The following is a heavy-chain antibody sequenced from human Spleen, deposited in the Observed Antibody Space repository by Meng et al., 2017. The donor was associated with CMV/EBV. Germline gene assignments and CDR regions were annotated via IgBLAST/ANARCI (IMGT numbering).Heavy chain of an antibody. J-gene: IGHJ4*02. Sequence: KVSCKGSGYIFSSYWIGWVRQMPGKGLEWMGNIYPGDSDTRYSPSFQGQVTISADKSISTAYLQWSSLKASDTAMYYCARVPIVGASFDYWGQGTLVTVSS. CDR1: GYIFSSYW. CDR2: IYPGDSDT. D-gene: IGHD1-26*01. V-gene: IGHV5-51*01. CDR3: ARVPIVGASFDY.